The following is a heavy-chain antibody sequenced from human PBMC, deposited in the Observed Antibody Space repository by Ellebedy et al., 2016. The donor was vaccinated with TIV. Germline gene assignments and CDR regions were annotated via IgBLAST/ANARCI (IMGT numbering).Heavy chain of an antibody. J-gene: IGHJ4*02. V-gene: IGHV3-7*01. CDR1: GFTFTNYW. CDR3: AREVDRAYGPFDS. Sequence: GESLKISCSASGFTFTNYWMGWVRQAPGKGLEWVANINPRASEIRYVDFVKGRFTISRDNAKKTLYLQVNSLRAEDTAVYYCAREVDRAYGPFDSWGPGTLVTVSS. D-gene: IGHD3-10*01. CDR2: INPRASEI.